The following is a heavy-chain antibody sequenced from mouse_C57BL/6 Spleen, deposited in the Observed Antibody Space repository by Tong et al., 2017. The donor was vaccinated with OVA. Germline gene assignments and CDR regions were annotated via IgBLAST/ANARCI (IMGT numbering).Heavy chain of an antibody. J-gene: IGHJ4*01. Sequence: EVQLQESGGDLVKPGGSLKLSCAASGFTFSSYGMSWVRQTPDKRLEWVATISSGGSYTYYPDTMERRFIISRDNTKKTLYLQMSSLRSEDTALYYCARGGYDGYPYAMDYWGQGTSVTVSS. D-gene: IGHD2-3*01. CDR3: ARGGYDGYPYAMDY. CDR1: GFTFSSYG. CDR2: ISSGGSYT. V-gene: IGHV5-6*01.